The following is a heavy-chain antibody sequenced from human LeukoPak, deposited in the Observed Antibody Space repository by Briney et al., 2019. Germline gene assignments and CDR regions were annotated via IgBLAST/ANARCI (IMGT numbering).Heavy chain of an antibody. CDR2: ISGSGGST. CDR1: GFTLSDHY. J-gene: IGHJ4*02. CDR3: AKGTDQIDY. Sequence: GGSLRLSCGASGFTLSDHYMSWVRQAPGKGLEWVSAISGSGGSTYYADSVKGRFTISRDNSKNTLYLQMNSLRAEDTAVYYCAKGTDQIDYWGQGTLVTVSS. D-gene: IGHD3/OR15-3a*01. V-gene: IGHV3-23*01.